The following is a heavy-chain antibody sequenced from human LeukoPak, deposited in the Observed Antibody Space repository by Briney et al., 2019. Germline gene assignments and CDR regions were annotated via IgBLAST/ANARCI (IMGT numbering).Heavy chain of an antibody. CDR1: GYTFTTYH. V-gene: IGHV1-46*01. CDR2: INPSDGST. D-gene: IGHD5-24*01. Sequence: GASVKVSCKASGYTFTTYHMHWVRQAPGQGLEWMGIINPSDGSTNYAQKFQGRVTMTRDTSTSTVYMELSSLRSEDTAGYYCARESSDGYNTFYFDYWGQGTLVTVSS. J-gene: IGHJ4*02. CDR3: ARESSDGYNTFYFDY.